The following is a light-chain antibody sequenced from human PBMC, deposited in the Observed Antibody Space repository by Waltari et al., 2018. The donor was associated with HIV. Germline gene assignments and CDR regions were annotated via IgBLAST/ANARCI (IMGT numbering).Light chain of an antibody. Sequence: DIQMTQSPSSLSASVGDRVTITCRATQDIHNYLAWYQQKPGKVPRLLIFDAFTLQSGVPSRFSGSGSGTDFTLTISSLQPEDVATYYCQKYNNVPLTFGGGTNVDI. CDR2: DAF. CDR3: QKYNNVPLT. CDR1: QDIHNY. V-gene: IGKV1-27*01. J-gene: IGKJ4*01.